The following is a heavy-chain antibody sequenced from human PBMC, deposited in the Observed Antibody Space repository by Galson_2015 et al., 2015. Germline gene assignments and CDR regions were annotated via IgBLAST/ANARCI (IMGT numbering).Heavy chain of an antibody. Sequence: SLRLSCAASGFTFSNYRMNWVRQAPGKGLEWVSYIRRSSSYIYYADSVKGRFTISRDNAKNSLYLQMNSLRAEDTAVSYCAREAISVAGTLAVYEFNWFDPWGQGTLVTVSS. J-gene: IGHJ5*02. V-gene: IGHV3-21*01. CDR3: AREAISVAGTLAVYEFNWFDP. CDR2: IRRSSSYI. CDR1: GFTFSNYR. D-gene: IGHD6-19*01.